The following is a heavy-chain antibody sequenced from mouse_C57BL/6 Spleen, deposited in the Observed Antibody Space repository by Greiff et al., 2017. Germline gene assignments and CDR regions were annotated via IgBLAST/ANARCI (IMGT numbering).Heavy chain of an antibody. J-gene: IGHJ3*01. D-gene: IGHD2-1*01. V-gene: IGHV1-26*01. Sequence: EVQLQQSGPELVKPGASVKISCKASGYTFTDYYMNWVKQSHGKSLEWIGDINPNNGGTSYNQKFKGKATLTVDKSSSTAYMELRSLTSEDSAVYYCARSHYGNLFAYWGQGTLVTVSA. CDR2: INPNNGGT. CDR1: GYTFTDYY. CDR3: ARSHYGNLFAY.